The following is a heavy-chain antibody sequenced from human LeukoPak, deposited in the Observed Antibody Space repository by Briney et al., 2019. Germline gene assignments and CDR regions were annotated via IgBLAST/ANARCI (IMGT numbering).Heavy chain of an antibody. CDR2: ISGSGGST. D-gene: IGHD6-19*01. CDR1: GFTLSNYA. V-gene: IGHV3-23*01. Sequence: GGSLRLSCAASGFTLSNYAMRWVRQAPGKGLEWVSGISGSGGSTYYADSVKGRFTISRDNSKNTLYLQMNSLRAGDTAVYYCAKVEQWPIWLDPWGQGTLVTVSS. J-gene: IGHJ5*02. CDR3: AKVEQWPIWLDP.